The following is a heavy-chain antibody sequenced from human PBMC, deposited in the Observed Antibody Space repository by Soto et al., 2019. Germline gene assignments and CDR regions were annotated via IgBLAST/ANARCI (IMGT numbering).Heavy chain of an antibody. V-gene: IGHV1-2*02. CDR2: INPNSGGT. Sequence: ASVKVSCKASGYTFTGYYMHWVRQATGQGLEWMGWINPNSGGTNYAQKFQGRVTMTRDTSISTAYMELSRLRSDDTAVYYCAREVIAARPFLRYYYGMDVWGQGTTVTVSS. CDR1: GYTFTGYY. CDR3: AREVIAARPFLRYYYGMDV. D-gene: IGHD6-6*01. J-gene: IGHJ6*02.